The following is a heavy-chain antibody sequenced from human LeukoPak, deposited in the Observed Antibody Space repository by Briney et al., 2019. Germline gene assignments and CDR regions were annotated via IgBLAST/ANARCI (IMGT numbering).Heavy chain of an antibody. D-gene: IGHD6-19*01. J-gene: IGHJ4*02. CDR3: ASASDSSGWL. Sequence: GGSLRLSCAASGFTFTSYGMHWVRQAPGKGLEWVSAVGSSGDSTYYADSVKGRFTISRDNSKNTLYLQMNSLRAEDTAVYYCASASDSSGWLWGQGTLVTVSS. V-gene: IGHV3-23*01. CDR1: GFTFTSYG. CDR2: VGSSGDST.